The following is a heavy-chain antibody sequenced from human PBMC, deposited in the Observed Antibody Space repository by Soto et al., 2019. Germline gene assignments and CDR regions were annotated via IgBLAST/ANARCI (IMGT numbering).Heavy chain of an antibody. J-gene: IGHJ6*03. CDR3: AKDKELWFGDHGHYYYYMDV. V-gene: IGHV3-30*18. Sequence: GGSLRLSCVASGFIFSSYGMHWVRQAPGKGLEWVAVISYDGGNKYYADSVKGRITISRENAKNTLYLQMNSLRAEDTAVYYCAKDKELWFGDHGHYYYYMDVWGKGTTVTVSS. CDR1: GFIFSSYG. D-gene: IGHD3-10*01. CDR2: ISYDGGNK.